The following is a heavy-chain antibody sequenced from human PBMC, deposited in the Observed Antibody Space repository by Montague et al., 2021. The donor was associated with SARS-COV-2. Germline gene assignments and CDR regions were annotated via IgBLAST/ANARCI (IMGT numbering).Heavy chain of an antibody. D-gene: IGHD3-22*01. CDR2: TYYRSKWYN. V-gene: IGHV6-1*01. CDR3: ARGALFYDSSGYYSDAFDI. J-gene: IGHJ3*02. Sequence: CAISGDSVSRNSAAWNWIRQSPSRGLEWLGRTYYRSKWYNDYAVSVKSRITINPDTSKNQFSLKLSSVTAADTAVYYCARGALFYDSSGYYSDAFDIWGQGTMVTVSS. CDR1: GDSVSRNSAA.